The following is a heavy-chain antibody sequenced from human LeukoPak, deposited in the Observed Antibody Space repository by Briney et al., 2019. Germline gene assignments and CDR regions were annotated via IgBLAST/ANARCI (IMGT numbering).Heavy chain of an antibody. CDR1: GFTFSSYA. D-gene: IGHD2-2*01. CDR2: ISGSGGST. CDR3: AKEAYCSSTSCYYGPPDY. J-gene: IGHJ4*02. V-gene: IGHV3-23*01. Sequence: GGSLRLSCAASGFTFSSYAMSWVRQAPGKGLEWVSAISGSGGSTYYADSVKGRFTISRDNSKNTLYLQMNSLRAEDTAVYYCAKEAYCSSTSCYYGPPDYWGQGTLVTVSS.